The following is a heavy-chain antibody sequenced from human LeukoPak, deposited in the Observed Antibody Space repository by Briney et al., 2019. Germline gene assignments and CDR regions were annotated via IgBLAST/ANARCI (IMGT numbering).Heavy chain of an antibody. D-gene: IGHD3-22*01. CDR2: IKQDGSEK. Sequence: PGGSLRLSCAASGFTFSSYWMSWVRQAPGKGLEWVANIKQDGSEKYYVDSVKGRFTISRDNAKNSLYLQMNSLRAEDTAVYYCARSYYYDSSGPGDYWGQGTLVIVSS. CDR3: ARSYYYDSSGPGDY. V-gene: IGHV3-7*01. CDR1: GFTFSSYW. J-gene: IGHJ4*02.